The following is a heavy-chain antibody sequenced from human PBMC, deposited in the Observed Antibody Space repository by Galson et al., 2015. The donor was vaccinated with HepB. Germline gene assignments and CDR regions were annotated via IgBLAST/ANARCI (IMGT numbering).Heavy chain of an antibody. J-gene: IGHJ5*02. D-gene: IGHD6-6*01. CDR1: GYTFTGYY. Sequence: SVKVSCKASGYTFTGYYMHWVRQAPGQGLEWMGRINPNSGGTNYAQKFQGRVTMTRDTSISTAYMELSRLRSDDTAVYYCARDSPARPNNWFDPWGQGTLVTVSS. V-gene: IGHV1-2*06. CDR3: ARDSPARPNNWFDP. CDR2: INPNSGGT.